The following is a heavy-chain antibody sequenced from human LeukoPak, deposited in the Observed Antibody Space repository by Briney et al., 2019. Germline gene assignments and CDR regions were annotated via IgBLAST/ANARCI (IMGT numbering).Heavy chain of an antibody. CDR2: TRNKANSYTT. CDR3: ARDAFGGYCSGGSCFYGMDV. D-gene: IGHD2-15*01. CDR1: GFIFSDHY. J-gene: IGHJ6*02. Sequence: GGSLRLSCAGSGFIFSDHYMDWVRQAPGKGLEWVGRTRNKANSYTTEYAASVKGRFTISRDDSKNSLSLQMNSLKTEDTAVYYCARDAFGGYCSGGSCFYGMDVWGQGTTVTASS. V-gene: IGHV3-72*01.